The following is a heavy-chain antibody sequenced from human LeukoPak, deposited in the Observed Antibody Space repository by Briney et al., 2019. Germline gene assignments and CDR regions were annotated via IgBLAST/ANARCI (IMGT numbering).Heavy chain of an antibody. J-gene: IGHJ3*01. CDR1: GGSINSYY. Sequence: SETLSLTCTVSGGSINSYYWNWIRQPPGKPLEWIGYTHYSGNTNYNPSLKSRVTTLVDMSKNQFSLKLSSVTAADTAVYYCARWGGTLNAFDVWGQGTLVTVSS. V-gene: IGHV4-59*08. CDR2: THYSGNT. D-gene: IGHD1-26*01. CDR3: ARWGGTLNAFDV.